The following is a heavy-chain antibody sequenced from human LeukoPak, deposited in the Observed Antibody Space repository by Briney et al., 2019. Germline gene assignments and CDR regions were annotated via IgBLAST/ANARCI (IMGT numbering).Heavy chain of an antibody. CDR2: ISSSSSTI. J-gene: IGHJ4*02. Sequence: GGSLRLSCAASGFTFSSYSMNWVRQAPGKGLEWVSYISSSSSTIYYADSVKGRFTISRDNSKNTLYLQMNSLRAEDTAVYYCAKNDILTGYGHWGQGTLVTVSS. CDR1: GFTFSSYS. D-gene: IGHD3-9*01. V-gene: IGHV3-48*01. CDR3: AKNDILTGYGH.